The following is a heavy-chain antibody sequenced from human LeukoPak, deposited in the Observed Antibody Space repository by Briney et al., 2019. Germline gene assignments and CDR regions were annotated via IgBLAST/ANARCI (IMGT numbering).Heavy chain of an antibody. Sequence: ASVKVSCKASGYTFTSYYMHWVRQAPGQGLEWTGIINPSGGSTSYAQKFQGRVTMTRDTSTSTVYMELSSLRSEDTAVYYCARESDILTGFHVYFDYWGQGTLVTVSS. J-gene: IGHJ4*02. CDR3: ARESDILTGFHVYFDY. D-gene: IGHD3-9*01. CDR2: INPSGGST. V-gene: IGHV1-46*01. CDR1: GYTFTSYY.